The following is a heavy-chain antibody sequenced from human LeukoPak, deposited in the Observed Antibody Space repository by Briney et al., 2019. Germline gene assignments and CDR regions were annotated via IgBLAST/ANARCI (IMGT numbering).Heavy chain of an antibody. V-gene: IGHV3-30*02. CDR1: GFTFSSHG. CDR3: AKGGARYCSGGYCYPDYYYYYYMDV. Sequence: PGGSLRLSCAASGFTFSSHGMHWVRQAPGKGLEWVTFIRYDGSNKNYADSVKGRFTISRDNSKNTLYLQMDSLRAEDTAVYYCAKGGARYCSGGYCYPDYYYYYYMDVWGKGTTVTISS. D-gene: IGHD2-15*01. CDR2: IRYDGSNK. J-gene: IGHJ6*03.